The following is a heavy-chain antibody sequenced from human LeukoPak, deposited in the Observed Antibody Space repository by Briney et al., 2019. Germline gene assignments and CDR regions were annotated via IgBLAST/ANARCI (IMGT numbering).Heavy chain of an antibody. V-gene: IGHV4-59*01. Sequence: PSQTLSLTCSVSGGSISGSCWSWIRQSPAMGLEWIGYITHNGTTRFNPSLHSRATLSIDTSKNQFSLNLRYVTAADTAIYYCATTPCAGQLPSYFDYWGQGNLVTVSS. CDR3: ATTPCAGQLPSYFDY. CDR1: GGSISGSC. J-gene: IGHJ4*02. D-gene: IGHD5-18*01. CDR2: ITHNGTT.